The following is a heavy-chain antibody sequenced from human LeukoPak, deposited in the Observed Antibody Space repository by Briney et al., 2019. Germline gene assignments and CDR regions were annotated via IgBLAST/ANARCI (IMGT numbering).Heavy chain of an antibody. V-gene: IGHV3-48*03. CDR3: ARWARDYYGSGSYPGDY. J-gene: IGHJ4*02. CDR1: GFTFSSYE. Sequence: GGSLRLSCVASGFTFSSYEMNWVRQAPGKGLEWVSYISSSGSTIYYAGSVKGRFTISRDNAKNSLYLQMNSLRAEDTAVYYCARWARDYYGSGSYPGDYWGQGTLVTVSS. D-gene: IGHD3-10*01. CDR2: ISSSGSTI.